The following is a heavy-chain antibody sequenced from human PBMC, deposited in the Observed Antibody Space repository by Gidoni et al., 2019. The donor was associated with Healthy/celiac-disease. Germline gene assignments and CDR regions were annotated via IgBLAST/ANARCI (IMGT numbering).Heavy chain of an antibody. CDR1: GFSFSSYA. CDR3: AKAFIGGGKKDY. Sequence: EVQLLESGGGLVQPGGSLRLSCAASGFSFSSYAMSWVRQAPGKGLAWVSAISGSGGSTYYADSVKGRFTISRDNSKNTLYLQMNSLRAEDTAVYYCAKAFIGGGKKDYWGQGTLVTVSS. V-gene: IGHV3-23*01. J-gene: IGHJ4*02. D-gene: IGHD3-3*01. CDR2: ISGSGGST.